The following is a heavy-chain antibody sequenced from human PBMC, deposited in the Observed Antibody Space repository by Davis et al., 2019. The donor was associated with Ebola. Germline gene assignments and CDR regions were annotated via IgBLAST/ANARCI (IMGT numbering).Heavy chain of an antibody. Sequence: GESLKISCKGSGYYFTSYWISWVRQLPGRGLEWMGRIDPSDSKTTYSPSFEGQVTISVDRSITTAHLQWSSLKASDAAIYYCARQASLYGAIDYWGQGTLVTVSS. CDR1: GYYFTSYW. CDR3: ARQASLYGAIDY. D-gene: IGHD4/OR15-4a*01. V-gene: IGHV5-10-1*04. CDR2: IDPSDSKT. J-gene: IGHJ4*02.